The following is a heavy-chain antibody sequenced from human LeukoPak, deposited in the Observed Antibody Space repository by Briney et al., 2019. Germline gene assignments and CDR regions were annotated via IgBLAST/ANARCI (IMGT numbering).Heavy chain of an antibody. V-gene: IGHV3-48*01. CDR1: GFTFSSYS. J-gene: IGHJ4*02. Sequence: PGRSLRLSCAASGFTFSSYSMNWVRQAPGKGLEWVSYISSSSSTIYYADSVKGRFTISRDNAKNSLYLQLNSLRAEDTAVYYCARVLHKRNYDSSDYYGFWGQGTRVTVSS. CDR2: ISSSSSTI. D-gene: IGHD3-22*01. CDR3: ARVLHKRNYDSSDYYGF.